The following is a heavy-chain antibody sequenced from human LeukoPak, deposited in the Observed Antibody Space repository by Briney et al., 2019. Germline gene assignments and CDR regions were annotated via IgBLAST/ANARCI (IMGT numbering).Heavy chain of an antibody. CDR1: GGSFSDYY. D-gene: IGHD1-26*01. Sequence: PSETLSLTCAVYGGSFSDYYWSWIRQPPGKGLEWIGYIYYSGSTYYNPSLKSRVTISVDTSKNQFSLKLSSVTAADTAVYYCAREGATTYIDYWGQGTLVTVSS. J-gene: IGHJ4*02. CDR3: AREGATTYIDY. V-gene: IGHV4-30-4*08. CDR2: IYYSGST.